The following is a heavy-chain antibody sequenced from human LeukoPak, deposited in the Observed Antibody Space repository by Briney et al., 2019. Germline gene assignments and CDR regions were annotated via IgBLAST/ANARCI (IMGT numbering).Heavy chain of an antibody. V-gene: IGHV1-8*01. CDR3: ARGSCSGGSCYFDY. CDR2: MNPNSGNT. CDR1: GYTFTSYD. D-gene: IGHD2-15*01. Sequence: AASVTVSCKASGYTFTSYDINWVRQATGQGLEWMGWMNPNSGNTVYAQKFQGRVTMTRNTSISTAYMELSSLRSEDTAVYYCARGSCSGGSCYFDYWGQGTLVTVSS. J-gene: IGHJ4*02.